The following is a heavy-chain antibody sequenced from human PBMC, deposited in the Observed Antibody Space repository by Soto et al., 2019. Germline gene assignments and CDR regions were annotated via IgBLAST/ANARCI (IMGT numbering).Heavy chain of an antibody. CDR2: ISWISGSI. CDR1: GFTFDDYA. CDR3: AKGQGSGWYYFDY. J-gene: IGHJ4*02. D-gene: IGHD6-19*01. Sequence: LRLSCAASGFTFDDYAMHWVRQAPGKGLEWVSGISWISGSIGYADSVKGRFTISRDNAKNSLYLQMNSLRAEDTALYYYAKGQGSGWYYFDYWGQGTLVTV. V-gene: IGHV3-9*01.